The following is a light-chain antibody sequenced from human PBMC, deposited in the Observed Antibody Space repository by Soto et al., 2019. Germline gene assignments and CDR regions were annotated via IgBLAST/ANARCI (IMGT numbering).Light chain of an antibody. CDR3: QQYNNWPPYT. CDR2: GAS. J-gene: IGKJ2*01. CDR1: QSVSSN. Sequence: EMVMTQSPATLSVSPGERATLSCRASQSVSSNLAWYQQKPGQTPRLLIYGASTRATGVPARFSGSGSGTEFTLTISSLQSEAFAVYYCQQYNNWPPYTFGQGTKLEI. V-gene: IGKV3-15*01.